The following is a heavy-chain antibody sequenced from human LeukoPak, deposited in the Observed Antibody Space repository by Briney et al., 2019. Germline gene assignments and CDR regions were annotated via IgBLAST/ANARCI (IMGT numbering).Heavy chain of an antibody. CDR3: ARGDYYDRAYNWFDP. CDR1: GFTFSSYA. V-gene: IGHV3-30*04. J-gene: IGHJ5*02. D-gene: IGHD3-22*01. CDR2: ISYDGSNK. Sequence: GRSLRLSCAASGFTFSSYAMHWVRQAPGKGLEWVAVISYDGSNKYYADSVKGRFTISRDNSKNTLYLQMNSLRAGDTAVYYCARGDYYDRAYNWFDPWGQGTLVTVSS.